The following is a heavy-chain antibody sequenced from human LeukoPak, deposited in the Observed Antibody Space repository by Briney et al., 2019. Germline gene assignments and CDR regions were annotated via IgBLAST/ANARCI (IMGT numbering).Heavy chain of an antibody. V-gene: IGHV3-23*01. CDR2: ISGSGGST. CDR1: GFTFSSYA. CDR3: AKGFNYFDY. Sequence: GGSLRLSCAASGFTFSSYAMNWVRQAPGKGLEWVSGISGSGGSTYYVDSVKGRLTISRDNSKNTLYLQMNSLRAEDTAVYYCAKGFNYFDYWGQGTLVTVSS. J-gene: IGHJ4*02.